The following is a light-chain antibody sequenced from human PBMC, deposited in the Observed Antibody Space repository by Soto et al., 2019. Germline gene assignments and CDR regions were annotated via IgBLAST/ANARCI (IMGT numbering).Light chain of an antibody. V-gene: IGLV2-11*01. Sequence: QSVLTQPRAVSGSPGQSVTISCTGTSSDVGGYNFVSWYQQHPGKAPKLMIYDVSTRPSGVPDCFSGSKSGNTASLTISGLQAEDEADYHCCSYAGNYTDVFGTGTKVTV. J-gene: IGLJ1*01. CDR2: DVS. CDR3: CSYAGNYTDV. CDR1: SSDVGGYNF.